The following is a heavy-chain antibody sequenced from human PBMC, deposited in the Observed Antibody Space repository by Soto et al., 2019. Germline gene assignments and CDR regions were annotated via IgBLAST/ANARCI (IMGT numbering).Heavy chain of an antibody. CDR2: IYYSGST. CDR3: ARVSRPGCSSTSCYGWGGDYYYYYMDV. V-gene: IGHV4-59*01. Sequence: SETLSLTCTVSGGSISSYYWSWIRQPPGKGLEKIGYIYYSGSTNYNPYLKSRVTISVDTSKNQFSLKLSSVTAADTAVYYCARVSRPGCSSTSCYGWGGDYYYYYMDVWGKGTTVTVSS. D-gene: IGHD2-2*01. J-gene: IGHJ6*03. CDR1: GGSISSYY.